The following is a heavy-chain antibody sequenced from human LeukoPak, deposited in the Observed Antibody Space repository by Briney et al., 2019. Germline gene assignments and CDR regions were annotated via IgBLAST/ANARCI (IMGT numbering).Heavy chain of an antibody. Sequence: SSETLSLTCTVSGGSISSYYWSWIRQPPGKGLEWIGYIYYSGSTNYNPSLKSRVTISVDTSKNQFSLKLSSVTAADTAVYYCARAGRDGYCDYWGQGTLVTVSS. CDR2: IYYSGST. CDR1: GGSISSYY. V-gene: IGHV4-59*01. CDR3: ARAGRDGYCDY. J-gene: IGHJ4*02. D-gene: IGHD5-24*01.